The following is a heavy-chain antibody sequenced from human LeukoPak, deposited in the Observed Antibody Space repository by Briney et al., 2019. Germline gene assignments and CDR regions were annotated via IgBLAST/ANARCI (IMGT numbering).Heavy chain of an antibody. D-gene: IGHD1-26*01. V-gene: IGHV3-11*04. CDR3: AGDRQWNLLIDL. J-gene: IGHJ4*02. CDR2: ISGGGSII. CDR1: GFTFSDYY. Sequence: NSGGSLRLSCAASGFTFSDYYMNWIRQAPGKGLEWVSYISGGGSIIYYADSVKGRFTISRDNSKNTVYLQMRSVGAEDTAVYYCAGDRQWNLLIDLWGQGTLATVSS.